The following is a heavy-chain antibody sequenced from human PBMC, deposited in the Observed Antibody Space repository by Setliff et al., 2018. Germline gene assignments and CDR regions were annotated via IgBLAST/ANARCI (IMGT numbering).Heavy chain of an antibody. J-gene: IGHJ4*02. Sequence: PSETLSLTCTVYGGSLTNYYWGWIRQSPGKGLEWIGEINHSGSTNYNPSLKSRLTISVDASTNQFSLKLYSVTAADTAVYYCRYWSGYYNNDYWGQGTLVTVSS. CDR3: RYWSGYYNNDY. CDR1: GGSLTNYY. V-gene: IGHV4-34*01. CDR2: INHSGST. D-gene: IGHD3-3*01.